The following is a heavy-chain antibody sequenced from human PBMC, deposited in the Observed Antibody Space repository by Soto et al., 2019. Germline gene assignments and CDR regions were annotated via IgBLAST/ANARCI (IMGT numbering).Heavy chain of an antibody. CDR3: AREPISTPRGVTQVDP. V-gene: IGHV4-31*03. CDR1: GAPISSGGFY. J-gene: IGHJ5*02. D-gene: IGHD3-10*01. Sequence: QVRLQESGPGLVRPSQTLSLTCNVSGAPISSGGFYWRWIRQHPGKGPEWIGYIYTSGTTFYNPSLGSRVTMSLDAAKNHFSLELRSVTVADTAVYYCAREPISTPRGVTQVDPWGQGTQVTVSS. CDR2: IYTSGTT.